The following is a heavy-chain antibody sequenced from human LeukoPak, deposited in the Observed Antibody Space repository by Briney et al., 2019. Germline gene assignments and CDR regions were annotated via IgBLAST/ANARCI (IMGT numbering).Heavy chain of an antibody. Sequence: PSGTLSLTCAVSGGSISSSKWWSWVRQPPGKGLEWIGEIYHSGSTNYNPSLKSRVTISVDTSKNQFSLKLSSVTAADTAVYYCARWVSPEYCSSISCSGTGFDPWGQRTLVTVSS. D-gene: IGHD2-2*01. CDR3: ARWVSPEYCSSISCSGTGFDP. CDR1: GGSISSSKW. J-gene: IGHJ5*02. CDR2: IYHSGST. V-gene: IGHV4-4*02.